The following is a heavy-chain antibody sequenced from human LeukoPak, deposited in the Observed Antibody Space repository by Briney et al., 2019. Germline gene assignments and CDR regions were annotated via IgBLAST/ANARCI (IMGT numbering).Heavy chain of an antibody. CDR2: IYYSGST. Sequence: SSETLSLTCTVSGGSISSSSYYWGWIRQPPGKGLEWIGSIYYSGSTYYNPSLKSRVTISVDTSKNQFSLKLSSVTAADTAVYYCARPSFGVVYFDYWGQGTLVTVSS. J-gene: IGHJ4*02. CDR3: ARPSFGVVYFDY. CDR1: GGSISSSSYY. V-gene: IGHV4-39*01. D-gene: IGHD3-3*01.